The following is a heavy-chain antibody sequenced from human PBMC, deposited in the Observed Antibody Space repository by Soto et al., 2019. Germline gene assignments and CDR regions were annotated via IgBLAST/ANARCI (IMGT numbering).Heavy chain of an antibody. CDR3: ASSAVEQLVLS. CDR2: IYYSGST. J-gene: IGHJ5*02. D-gene: IGHD6-6*01. CDR1: GGSISSSSYY. V-gene: IGHV4-39*01. Sequence: SETLSLTCTVSGGSISSSSYYWGWIRQPPGKWLEWIGSIYYSGSTYYNPSLKSRVTISVDTSKNQFSLKLSSVTAADTAVYYCASSAVEQLVLSWGQGTLVTVSS.